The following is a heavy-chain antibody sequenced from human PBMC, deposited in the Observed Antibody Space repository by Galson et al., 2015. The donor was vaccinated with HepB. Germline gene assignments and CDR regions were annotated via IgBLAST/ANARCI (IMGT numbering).Heavy chain of an antibody. CDR2: IIPIFGTA. D-gene: IGHD2-2*01. Sequence: SVKVSCKASGGTFSSYAISWVRQAPGQGLEWMGGIIPIFGTANYAQKFQGRVTITADESTSTAYMELSSLRSEDTAVYYCASGGYQLLSEGALMDVWGQGTTVTVSS. J-gene: IGHJ6*02. CDR1: GGTFSSYA. V-gene: IGHV1-69*13. CDR3: ASGGYQLLSEGALMDV.